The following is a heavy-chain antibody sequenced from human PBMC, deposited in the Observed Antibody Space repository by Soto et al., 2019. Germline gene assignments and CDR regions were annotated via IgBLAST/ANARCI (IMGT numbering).Heavy chain of an antibody. CDR1: GYTFTSYG. Sequence: ASVKVSCKASGYTFTSYGISWVRQAPGQGLEWMGWISAYNGNTNYAQKLQGRVTMTTDTSTSTAYMELRSLRSDDTAVYYCARVWGYFDWLLTDKFDYWGQGTLVIVSS. J-gene: IGHJ4*02. CDR2: ISAYNGNT. CDR3: ARVWGYFDWLLTDKFDY. V-gene: IGHV1-18*01. D-gene: IGHD3-9*01.